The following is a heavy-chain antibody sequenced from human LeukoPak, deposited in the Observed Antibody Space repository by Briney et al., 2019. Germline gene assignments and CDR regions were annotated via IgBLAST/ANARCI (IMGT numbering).Heavy chain of an antibody. CDR1: GFTFSNAW. CDR3: TTDVSIMALLWFGESHDAFDI. CDR2: IKSKTDGGTT. J-gene: IGHJ3*02. D-gene: IGHD3-10*01. Sequence: PGGSLRLSCAASGFTFSNAWMSWVRQAPGKGLEWVGRIKSKTDGGTTDYAAPVKGRFTISRDDSKNTLYLQMNSLKTEDTAVYYCTTDVSIMALLWFGESHDAFDIWGQGTMVTVSS. V-gene: IGHV3-15*01.